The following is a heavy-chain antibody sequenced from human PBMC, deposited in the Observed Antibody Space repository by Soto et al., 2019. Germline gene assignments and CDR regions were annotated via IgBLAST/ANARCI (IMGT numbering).Heavy chain of an antibody. J-gene: IGHJ4*02. V-gene: IGHV1-46*01. CDR1: GYTFTDYR. CDR2: INPSGAAT. CDR3: AREGGD. D-gene: IGHD3-16*01. Sequence: QVQLVQSGAEVKEPGASVQVSCKASGYTFTDYRMDWVRQAPGQGLEWMGRINPSGAATSYAQKFQGRLPITSDTSTNTVYMDLSSLTSEDTSVYCCAREGGDWGPGTLVTVSS.